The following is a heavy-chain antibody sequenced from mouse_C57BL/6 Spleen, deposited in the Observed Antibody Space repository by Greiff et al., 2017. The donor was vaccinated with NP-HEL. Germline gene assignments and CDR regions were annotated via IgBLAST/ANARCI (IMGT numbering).Heavy chain of an antibody. V-gene: IGHV1-80*01. CDR2: IYPGDGDT. CDR1: GYAFSSYW. D-gene: IGHD2-13*01. J-gene: IGHJ2*01. Sequence: LVESGASVKISCKASGYAFSSYWMNWVKQRPGKGLEWIGQIYPGDGDTNYNGKFKGKATLTADKSSSTAYMQPSTLSPQLPAVSSCARYYGDRGFDYGGQGTTLTDTS. CDR3: ARYYGDRGFDY.